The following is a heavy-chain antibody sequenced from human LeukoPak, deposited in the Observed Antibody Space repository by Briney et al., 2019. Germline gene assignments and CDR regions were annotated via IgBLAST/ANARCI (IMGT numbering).Heavy chain of an antibody. CDR1: GFTFSSYA. CDR3: ARGVVGANLMLFY. J-gene: IGHJ4*02. CDR2: ISYDGSNK. Sequence: GGSLRLSCAASGFTFSSYAMHWVRQAPGKGLEWVAVISYDGSNKYYADSVKGRFTISRDNSKNTLYLQMNSLRAEDTAVHYCARGVVGANLMLFYWGQGTLVTVSS. D-gene: IGHD1-26*01. V-gene: IGHV3-30-3*01.